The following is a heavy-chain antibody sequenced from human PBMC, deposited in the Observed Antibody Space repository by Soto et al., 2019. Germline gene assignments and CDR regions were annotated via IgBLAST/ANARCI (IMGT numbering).Heavy chain of an antibody. J-gene: IGHJ6*02. CDR1: GGTFSSYA. CDR2: IVPLFRTT. D-gene: IGHD5-12*01. Sequence: QVQLVQSGAEAKKPGSSVKVSCKTSGGTFSSYAISWVRQAPGQGLEWMGGIVPLFRTTNYAQKFQGRVTITEDTSTYTVYMELRGLRSGDTAVYYCARGGYSSSWSNLLDRSGLDVWGHGTTVTVSS. V-gene: IGHV1-69*06. CDR3: ARGGYSSSWSNLLDRSGLDV.